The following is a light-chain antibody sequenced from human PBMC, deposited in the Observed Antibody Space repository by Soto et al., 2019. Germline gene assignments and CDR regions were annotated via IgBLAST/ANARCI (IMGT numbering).Light chain of an antibody. V-gene: IGLV1-47*01. CDR2: RSD. Sequence: QAVVTQPPSTSGTPGQRVTISCSGSSSNIGGNHVYWYQQFPGMAPKLLMYRSDQRPTGVPDRFSGSKSGTSASLAISGLRSVDEADYYCSARDDSLSGVVFGGGTKLTVL. CDR3: SARDDSLSGVV. CDR1: SSNIGGNH. J-gene: IGLJ2*01.